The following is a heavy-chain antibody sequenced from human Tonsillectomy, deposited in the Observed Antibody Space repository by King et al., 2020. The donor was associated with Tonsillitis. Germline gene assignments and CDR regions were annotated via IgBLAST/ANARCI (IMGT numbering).Heavy chain of an antibody. D-gene: IGHD2-2*01. Sequence: QLQESGPGLVKPSQTLSLTCTVSGGSFTSGGYYWSWIRQHPGKGLECIGYIYYSGSTYYNSSLKSRLTISVDTSKRQFSLKLTSVTAADTAVDYCANRARRLSECERLMGLGECYYYMDVWGKGTTVTVSS. CDR2: IYYSGST. CDR3: ANRARRLSECERLMGLGECYYYMDV. J-gene: IGHJ6*03. V-gene: IGHV4-31*03. CDR1: GGSFTSGGYY.